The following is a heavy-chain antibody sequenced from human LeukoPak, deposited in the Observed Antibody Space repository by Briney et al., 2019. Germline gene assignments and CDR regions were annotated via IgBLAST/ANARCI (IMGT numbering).Heavy chain of an antibody. D-gene: IGHD1/OR15-1a*01. J-gene: IGHJ6*02. CDR1: GGSFSGYY. CDR2: INHSGST. Sequence: SETLSLTCAAYGGSFSGYYWSWIRQPPGKGLEWIGEINHSGSTNYNPSLKSRVTISVDTSKNQFSLKLSSVTAADTAVYYCARGKQRYYYYYYGMDVWGQGTTVTVSS. V-gene: IGHV4-34*01. CDR3: ARGKQRYYYYYYGMDV.